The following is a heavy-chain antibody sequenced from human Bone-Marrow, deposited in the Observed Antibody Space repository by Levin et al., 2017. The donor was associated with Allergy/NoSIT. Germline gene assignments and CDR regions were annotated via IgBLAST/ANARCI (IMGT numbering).Heavy chain of an antibody. V-gene: IGHV3-33*01. Sequence: GGFLRLSCAASGFTFSSYGLHWVRQAPGKGLEWVAGIWYRGSKEYYADSVKGRFTISRDNSKNTLNLQMSSLRGEDTAVYYCTRRGWFGELDDGFDIWGQGTMVTVS. CDR1: GFTFSSYG. CDR3: TRRGWFGELDDGFDI. CDR2: IWYRGSKE. J-gene: IGHJ3*02. D-gene: IGHD3-10*01.